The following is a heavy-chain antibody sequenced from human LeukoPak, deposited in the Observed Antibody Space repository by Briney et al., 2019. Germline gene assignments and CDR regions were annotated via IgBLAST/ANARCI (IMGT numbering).Heavy chain of an antibody. CDR3: AKVPRDSSSWYFDY. V-gene: IGHV3-23*01. Sequence: GGSLRLSCAASGFIFSNYGMNWVRQAPGKGLEWVAAISASGSATSYADSVRGRFTISRDNSKSTTYLQMNSLRAEDTAVYHCAKVPRDSSSWYFDYWGQGTLVTVSS. J-gene: IGHJ4*02. CDR1: GFIFSNYG. CDR2: ISASGSAT. D-gene: IGHD6-13*01.